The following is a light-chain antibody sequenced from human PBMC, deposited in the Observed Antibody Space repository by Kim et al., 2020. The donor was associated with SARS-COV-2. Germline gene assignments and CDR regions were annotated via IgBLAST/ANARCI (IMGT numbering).Light chain of an antibody. CDR1: QTVRTNS. CDR2: GAS. CDR3: QQYTGTLPWT. Sequence: PGQRATHSCRTSQTVRTNSLAWDQQKPGQAPRLLIYGASIRATGVPDRFRGGGSGTDFTLTITRLEAEDFATYFCQQYTGTLPWTFGQGTKVDIK. J-gene: IGKJ1*01. V-gene: IGKV3-20*01.